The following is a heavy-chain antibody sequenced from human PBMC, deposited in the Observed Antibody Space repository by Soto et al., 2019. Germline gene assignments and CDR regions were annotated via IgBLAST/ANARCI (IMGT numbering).Heavy chain of an antibody. J-gene: IGHJ4*02. D-gene: IGHD6-19*01. CDR1: GYTFTSYD. Sequence: QVQLVQSGAEVKKPGASVKVSCKASGYTFTSYDINWVRQATGQGLEWMGWMNPNSGNTVCAQKFQGRVTMTRNTSVSTAYMELSSLRSEDTAVYYCARERSSGWYVDYWGQGTLVTVSS. CDR2: MNPNSGNT. V-gene: IGHV1-8*01. CDR3: ARERSSGWYVDY.